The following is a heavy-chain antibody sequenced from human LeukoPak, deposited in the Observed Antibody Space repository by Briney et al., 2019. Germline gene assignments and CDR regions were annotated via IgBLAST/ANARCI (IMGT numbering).Heavy chain of an antibody. J-gene: IGHJ6*02. CDR3: ARVTDYYDSSGYYPYYYYGMDV. D-gene: IGHD3-22*01. Sequence: SETLSLTCTVSGGSISSYYWSWLRQPAGKGLEWIGRIYTSRSTNYNPSLKSRVTMSVDTSKNQFSLKLSSVTAADTAVYYCARVTDYYDSSGYYPYYYYGMDVWGQGTTVTVSS. CDR2: IYTSRST. CDR1: GGSISSYY. V-gene: IGHV4-4*07.